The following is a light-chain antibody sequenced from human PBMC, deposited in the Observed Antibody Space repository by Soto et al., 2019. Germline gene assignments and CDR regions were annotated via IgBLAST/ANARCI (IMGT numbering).Light chain of an antibody. CDR3: QSYDSSLSGYV. V-gene: IGLV1-40*01. CDR2: GSG. Sequence: QSVLTQPPSVSGAPGQRVTISCTGSSSNIGAGYDVHWYQQLPGTAPKLLIYGSGNRPSGVPDRFSGSRSGTSASLAITGLRAEDEAEYDCQSYDSSLSGYVFGTGTKLTVL. J-gene: IGLJ1*01. CDR1: SSNIGAGYD.